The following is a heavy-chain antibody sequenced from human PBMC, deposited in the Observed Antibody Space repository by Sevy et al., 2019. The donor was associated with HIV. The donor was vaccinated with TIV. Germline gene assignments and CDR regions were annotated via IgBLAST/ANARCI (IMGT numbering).Heavy chain of an antibody. D-gene: IGHD3-22*01. CDR2: ISGSGGST. CDR1: GFTFSSYA. Sequence: GGSLRLSCAASGFTFSSYAMSWVRQAPGKGLEWVSAISGSGGSTYYADSVKGRFTISRDNSKNTLYLQMNSRRAEDTAVYSCAKASGGIVVVSILDYWGQGTLVTVSS. CDR3: AKASGGIVVVSILDY. J-gene: IGHJ4*02. V-gene: IGHV3-23*01.